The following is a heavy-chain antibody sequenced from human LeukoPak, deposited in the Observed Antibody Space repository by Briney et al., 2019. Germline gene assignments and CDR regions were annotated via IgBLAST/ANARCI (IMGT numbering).Heavy chain of an antibody. V-gene: IGHV1-2*02. CDR2: INPNSGGT. Sequence: ASVKVSCKASGYIFTGYYMHWVRQAPGQGLEWMGWINPNSGGTNYAQKFQGRVTMTRDTSISTDYMELSRLRSDDTAVYYCARRAGKIGVVPAAILFDPWGQGTLVTVSS. CDR3: ARRAGKIGVVPAAILFDP. J-gene: IGHJ5*02. CDR1: GYIFTGYY. D-gene: IGHD2-2*01.